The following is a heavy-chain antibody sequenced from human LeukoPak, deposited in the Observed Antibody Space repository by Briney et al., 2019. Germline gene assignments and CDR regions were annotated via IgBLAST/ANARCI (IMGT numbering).Heavy chain of an antibody. CDR3: ARDLGYSYGYNSISA. V-gene: IGHV3-21*01. D-gene: IGHD5-18*01. CDR2: ISSSSSYI. Sequence: GGSLRLSCAASGFTFSSYSMNWVRQAPGKGLEWASSISSSSSYIYYADSVKGRFTISRDNAKNSLYLQMNSLRAEDTAVYYCARDLGYSYGYNSISAWGQGTLVTVSS. J-gene: IGHJ4*02. CDR1: GFTFSSYS.